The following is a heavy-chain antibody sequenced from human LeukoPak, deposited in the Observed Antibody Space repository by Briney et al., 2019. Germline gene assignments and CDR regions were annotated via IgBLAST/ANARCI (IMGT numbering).Heavy chain of an antibody. V-gene: IGHV3-7*02. CDR3: VGRSSSSLPSI. Sequence: GSRSLSCTVSGFTFNTHWMNWVSQAPGKGLEWVANINSDGNQKFYVGSVGGRFTISRDNAKHSLYLQMNSLRVEDTAVYYCVGRSSSSLPSIWG. CDR1: GFTFNTHW. D-gene: IGHD6-13*01. J-gene: IGHJ3*02. CDR2: INSDGNQK.